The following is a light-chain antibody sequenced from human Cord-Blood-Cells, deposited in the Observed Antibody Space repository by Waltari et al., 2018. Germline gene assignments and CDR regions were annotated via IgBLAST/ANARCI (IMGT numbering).Light chain of an antibody. CDR3: CSYAGSSTWV. V-gene: IGLV2-23*01. J-gene: IGLJ3*02. Sequence: QSALTQPASVSGSPGQSITISCTGTSSDVGSYNLVSWYQPHPGKAPKLMIYEGSKPPSGVSNRVSGSKSGNAASLTSSGLQAEDEADYYCCSYAGSSTWVFGGGTKLTVL. CDR1: SSDVGSYNL. CDR2: EGS.